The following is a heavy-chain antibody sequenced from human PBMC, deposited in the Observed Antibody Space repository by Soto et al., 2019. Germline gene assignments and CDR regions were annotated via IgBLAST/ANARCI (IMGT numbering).Heavy chain of an antibody. D-gene: IGHD2-15*01. CDR3: ARAPYCSGGSCYFPLDDAFDI. CDR1: GFTFSSYW. Sequence: GSLRLSCAASGFTFSSYWMSWVRQAPGKGLEWVANIKQDGSEKYYVDSVKGRFTISRDNAKNSLYLQMNSLRAEDTAVYYCARAPYCSGGSCYFPLDDAFDIWGQGTMVTVSS. CDR2: IKQDGSEK. V-gene: IGHV3-7*05. J-gene: IGHJ3*02.